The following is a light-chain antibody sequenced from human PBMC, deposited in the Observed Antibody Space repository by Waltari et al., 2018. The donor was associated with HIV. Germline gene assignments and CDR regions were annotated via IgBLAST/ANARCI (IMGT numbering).Light chain of an antibody. CDR1: QSLFYSSNNKDY. J-gene: IGKJ2*01. CDR2: WAS. CDR3: QQYYSSLHT. V-gene: IGKV4-1*01. Sequence: DIVVTHSPDSLAVSLGERATINCKSSQSLFYSSNNKDYLAWYQQKPGQPPKLLIYWASTRESGVPDRFSGSGSGTDFTLTISSLQAEDVAVYYCQQYYSSLHTFGQGTKLEIK.